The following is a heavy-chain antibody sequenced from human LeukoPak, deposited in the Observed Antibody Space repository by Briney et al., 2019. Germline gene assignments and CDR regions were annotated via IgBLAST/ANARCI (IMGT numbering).Heavy chain of an antibody. J-gene: IGHJ4*02. Sequence: GGSLRLSCAASGFTFSSYSMNWVRQAPGKGLEWVSYISSSSSTIYYADPVKGRFTISRDNAKNSLYLQMNSPRAEDTAVYYCARDLGYYDSSGYYEDYWGQGTLVTVSS. D-gene: IGHD3-22*01. V-gene: IGHV3-48*04. CDR2: ISSSSSTI. CDR3: ARDLGYYDSSGYYEDY. CDR1: GFTFSSYS.